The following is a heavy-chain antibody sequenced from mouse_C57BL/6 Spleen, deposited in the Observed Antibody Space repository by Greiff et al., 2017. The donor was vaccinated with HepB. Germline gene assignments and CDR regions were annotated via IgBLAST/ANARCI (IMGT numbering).Heavy chain of an antibody. Sequence: EVQLQQSGPELVKPGASVKISCKASGYTFTDYYMNWVKQSHGKSLEWIGDINPNNGGTSYNQKFKGKATLTVDKSSSTAYMELRSLTSEDSAVYYCARCLTRAWFAYWGQGTLVTVSA. CDR2: INPNNGGT. D-gene: IGHD2-12*01. CDR1: GYTFTDYY. J-gene: IGHJ3*01. CDR3: ARCLTRAWFAY. V-gene: IGHV1-26*01.